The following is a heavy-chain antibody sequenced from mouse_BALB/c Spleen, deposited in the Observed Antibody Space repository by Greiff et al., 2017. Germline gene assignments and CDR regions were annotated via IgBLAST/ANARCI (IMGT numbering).Heavy chain of an antibody. CDR3: VWDYGSSYAMDY. J-gene: IGHJ4*01. Sequence: EVMLVESGGGLVQPKGSLKLSCAASGFTFNTYAMNWVRQAPGKGLEWVARIRSKSNNYATYYADSVKDRFTISRDDSQSMLYLQMNNLKTEDTAMYYGVWDYGSSYAMDYWGQGTSVTVSS. CDR2: IRSKSNNYAT. CDR1: GFTFNTYA. D-gene: IGHD1-1*01. V-gene: IGHV10-1*02.